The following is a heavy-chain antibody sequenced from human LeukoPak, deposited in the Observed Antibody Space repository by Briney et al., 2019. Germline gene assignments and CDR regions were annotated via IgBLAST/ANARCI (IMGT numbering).Heavy chain of an antibody. V-gene: IGHV3-9*01. CDR2: INWNSGAI. CDR3: AKDGQRRPVSVVTYRDV. Sequence: PGGSLRLSCAAFGFAFDNYAMRWVRQAPGKGLEWVSTINWNSGAINYADSVKGRFTISRDNARYSLYLQMNSLRDEDTALYYCAKDGQRRPVSVVTYRDVWGKGTTVTVSS. CDR1: GFAFDNYA. D-gene: IGHD2-2*01. J-gene: IGHJ6*03.